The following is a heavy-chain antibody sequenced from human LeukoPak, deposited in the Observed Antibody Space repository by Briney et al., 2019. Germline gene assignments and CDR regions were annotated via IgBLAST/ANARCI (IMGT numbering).Heavy chain of an antibody. CDR1: GYTFTSFC. CDR3: TRGRLPADAFDI. CDR2: ISTYNSNI. V-gene: IGHV1-18*01. J-gene: IGHJ3*02. Sequence: ASVKVSCKSSGYTFTSFCFTWVRQAPGQGLEWLGWISTYNSNINYAQNLQDRLTLTTDSSTNTAYMELSSLRSDDTAIYYCTRGRLPADAFDIWGQGTLVTVSS. D-gene: IGHD2-2*01.